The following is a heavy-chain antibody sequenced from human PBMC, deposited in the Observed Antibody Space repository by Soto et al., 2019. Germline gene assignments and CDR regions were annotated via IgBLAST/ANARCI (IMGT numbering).Heavy chain of an antibody. V-gene: IGHV1-18*01. J-gene: IGHJ6*02. CDR1: GYTFTSYG. CDR3: ARGGDVNYYHGMDV. Sequence: QVQLVQSGGEVKKPGASVKLSCTASGYTFTSYGISWVRQAPGQGLEWMGWISAYNGKTTYAHNVQGRVTMPKDTXXRTAYMDLRSLRSDDTAVYYCARGGDVNYYHGMDVWGQGTTGTVSS. D-gene: IGHD5-12*01. CDR2: ISAYNGKT.